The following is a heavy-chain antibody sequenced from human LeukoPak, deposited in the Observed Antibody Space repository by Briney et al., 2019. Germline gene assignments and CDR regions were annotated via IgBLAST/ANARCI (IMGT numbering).Heavy chain of an antibody. Sequence: GGSLTLSCAASGFTFSSYAMSWLRQAPGKGLEWVSAISGSGGSTYYADSVKGRFTISRDNSKNTLHLQMNSLRAEDTAVYYCAKGYSSSFWFDPWGQGTLVTVSS. CDR1: GFTFSSYA. D-gene: IGHD6-6*01. V-gene: IGHV3-23*01. CDR3: AKGYSSSFWFDP. CDR2: ISGSGGST. J-gene: IGHJ5*02.